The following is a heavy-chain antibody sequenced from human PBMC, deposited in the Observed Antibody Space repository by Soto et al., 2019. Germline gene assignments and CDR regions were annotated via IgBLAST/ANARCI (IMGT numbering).Heavy chain of an antibody. J-gene: IGHJ4*02. CDR2: IYYSGST. CDR1: GGSVSSGSYY. CDR3: ARDGLGIGFDY. D-gene: IGHD3-16*01. Sequence: QVQLQESGPGLVKPSETLSLTCTVSGGSVSSGSYYWSWIRQPPGKGLEWIGYIYYSGSTNYNPSLESRVTISVDTSKNQFSLKLSSVTAADTAVYYCARDGLGIGFDYWGQGTLVTVSS. V-gene: IGHV4-61*01.